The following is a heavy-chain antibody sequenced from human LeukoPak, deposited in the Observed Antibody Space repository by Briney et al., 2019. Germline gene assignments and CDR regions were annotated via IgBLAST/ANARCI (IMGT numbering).Heavy chain of an antibody. CDR3: ARDLGAYSGSYPDAFDI. V-gene: IGHV3-53*04. CDR1: GFTVSSNY. CDR2: IYSGGST. D-gene: IGHD1-26*01. Sequence: GGTLRLSCAASGFTVSSNYMSWVRQAPGKGLKWVSVIYSGGSTYSADSVKGRFTISRHNSKNTLYLQMNSLRAEDTAVYYCARDLGAYSGSYPDAFDIWGQGTMVTVSS. J-gene: IGHJ3*02.